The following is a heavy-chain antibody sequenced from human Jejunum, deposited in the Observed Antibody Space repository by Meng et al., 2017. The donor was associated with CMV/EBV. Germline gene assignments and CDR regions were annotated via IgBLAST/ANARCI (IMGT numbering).Heavy chain of an antibody. D-gene: IGHD4-11*01. CDR2: IYPVDSTT. CDR1: GFTFRSYA. Sequence: CTASGFTFRSYAMSWVRKAQGKGLEWVSVIYPVDSTTDYADSVKGRFTISRDNSKNTLYLQMNSLRAEDTAVYYCVKDPSTVAAAYWGQGTLVTVSS. CDR3: VKDPSTVAAAY. V-gene: IGHV3-23*03. J-gene: IGHJ4*02.